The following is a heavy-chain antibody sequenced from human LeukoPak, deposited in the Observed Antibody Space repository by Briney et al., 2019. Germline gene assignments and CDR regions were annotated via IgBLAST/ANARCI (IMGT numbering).Heavy chain of an antibody. J-gene: IGHJ2*01. V-gene: IGHV4-31*03. Sequence: PSETLSLTCTVSGGSISSGGYYWSWIRQHPGKGLEWIGYIYHSGSTYYSPSLKSRVTISVDTSKNQFSLKLSSVTAADTAVYYCARDRVVVTATSSYWYFDLWGRGTLVTVSS. D-gene: IGHD2-21*02. CDR1: GGSISSGGYY. CDR3: ARDRVVVTATSSYWYFDL. CDR2: IYHSGST.